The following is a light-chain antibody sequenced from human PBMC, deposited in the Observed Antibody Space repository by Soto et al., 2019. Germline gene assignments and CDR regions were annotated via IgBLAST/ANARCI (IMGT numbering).Light chain of an antibody. CDR1: QSISGS. Sequence: DIQMTQSPSTLSASVGDRVTITCRASQSISGSLAWYQKKPGKSPKLLIYEASNLKSGVPSRFSGSGSGTEYTLTISSLQPHDSASYYCHQYNGYWKFGKGTRVQIK. J-gene: IGKJ1*01. V-gene: IGKV1-5*03. CDR3: HQYNGYWK. CDR2: EAS.